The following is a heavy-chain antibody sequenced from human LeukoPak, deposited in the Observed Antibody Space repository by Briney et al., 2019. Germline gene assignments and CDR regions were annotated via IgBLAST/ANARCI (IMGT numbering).Heavy chain of an antibody. CDR2: IYYSGST. Sequence: PSETLSLTCTVSGGSVSSDSYYWSWIRQPPGKGLEWIGYIYYSGSTNYNPSLKSRVTISVDTSKNQFSLKLSSVTAADTAVYYCARDRIAAAGRYYYYYMDVWGKGTTVTVSS. V-gene: IGHV4-61*01. D-gene: IGHD6-13*01. CDR1: GGSVSSDSYY. J-gene: IGHJ6*03. CDR3: ARDRIAAAGRYYYYYMDV.